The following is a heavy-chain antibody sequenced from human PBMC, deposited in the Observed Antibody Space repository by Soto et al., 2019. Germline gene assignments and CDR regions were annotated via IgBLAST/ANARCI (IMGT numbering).Heavy chain of an antibody. Sequence: EVPLLESGGGLVQPGGSLRLSCAASGFRLSDSAVCWVRQAPGKGLEWVSSLTVTGESAFYSDSVKGLFTISRDISKSTLYLQKHILRAEDTAVYYCAKNGCSSRACYPYYYYVDVWGRGTTVTVAS. CDR3: AKNGCSSRACYPYYYYVDV. CDR2: LTVTGESA. D-gene: IGHD2-21*01. CDR1: GFRLSDSA. V-gene: IGHV3-23*01. J-gene: IGHJ6*03.